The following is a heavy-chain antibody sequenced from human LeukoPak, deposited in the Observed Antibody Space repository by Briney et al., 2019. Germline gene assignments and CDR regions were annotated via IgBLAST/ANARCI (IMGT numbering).Heavy chain of an antibody. CDR3: AKDGPSVVVPAAISGKFDY. Sequence: PGGSLRLSCAASGFTFSSYDMSWLRQAPGKGLEWVTAISGSGGSTYYADSVKGRFTITRDNSKNTLYLQMNSLRAEDTAVYYCAKDGPSVVVPAAISGKFDYWGQGTLVSVSS. CDR1: GFTFSSYD. V-gene: IGHV3-23*01. CDR2: ISGSGGST. D-gene: IGHD2-2*01. J-gene: IGHJ4*02.